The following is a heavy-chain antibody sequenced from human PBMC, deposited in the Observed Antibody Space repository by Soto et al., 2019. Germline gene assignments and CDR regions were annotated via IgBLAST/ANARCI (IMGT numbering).Heavy chain of an antibody. CDR1: GGTFSSYA. CDR2: IIPIFGTA. Sequence: AASVKVSCKASGGTFSSYAISWVRQAPGQGLEWMGGIIPIFGTANYAQKFQGRVTITADESTSTAYMELSGLRSEDTAVYYCASRTRIAAPIYYYVMDGWGQGSTVTVSS. J-gene: IGHJ6*02. V-gene: IGHV1-69*13. CDR3: ASRTRIAAPIYYYVMDG. D-gene: IGHD6-13*01.